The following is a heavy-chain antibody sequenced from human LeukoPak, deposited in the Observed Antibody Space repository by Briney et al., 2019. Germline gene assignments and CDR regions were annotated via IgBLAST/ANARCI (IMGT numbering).Heavy chain of an antibody. CDR1: GHSLTELS. CDR3: ATPGPAPINNWFET. Sequence: ASVKVSCKVSGHSLTELSVHWVRQAPGKGLEWMGRFDPEDGETVYAQNFQGGVTLTEDTSIDTAYMEVYILRSEDTAVYYCATPGPAPINNWFETWGQGTLVTVSS. CDR2: FDPEDGET. J-gene: IGHJ5*02. D-gene: IGHD2-2*01. V-gene: IGHV1-24*01.